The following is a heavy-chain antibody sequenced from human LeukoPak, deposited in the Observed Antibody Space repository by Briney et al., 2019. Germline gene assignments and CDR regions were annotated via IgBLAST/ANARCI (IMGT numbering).Heavy chain of an antibody. V-gene: IGHV3-23*01. D-gene: IGHD1-26*01. CDR2: IISSGGYT. J-gene: IGHJ4*02. CDR1: GSTFRSYA. Sequence: QPGGSLRLSCATSGSTFRSYAMQWVRQAPGRGLEWLSSIISSGGYTYYADSVKGRFTISRDNSKNTLYLQMNSLRAEDTAIYYCAKDIVGSIPNWGQGTLVTVSS. CDR3: AKDIVGSIPN.